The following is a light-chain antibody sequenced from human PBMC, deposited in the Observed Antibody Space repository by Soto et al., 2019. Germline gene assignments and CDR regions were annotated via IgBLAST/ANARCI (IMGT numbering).Light chain of an antibody. J-gene: IGKJ4*01. V-gene: IGKV3-11*01. CDR2: DAS. CDR3: QQRSNWPAST. Sequence: EIVLTQSPATLSLSPGERATLSCRASQSVSSYFAWYKQKPGQAPRLLIYDASNRATGIPARFSGSGSGTDLTLTISSLGHEDFAVYYCQQRSNWPASTFGGGTKVEIK. CDR1: QSVSSY.